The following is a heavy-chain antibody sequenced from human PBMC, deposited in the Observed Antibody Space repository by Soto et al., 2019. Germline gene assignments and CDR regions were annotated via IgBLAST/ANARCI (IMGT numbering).Heavy chain of an antibody. CDR2: IWYDGSNK. CDR1: GFTFSSYG. J-gene: IGHJ4*02. CDR3: ARGNYYDSSGYCHY. V-gene: IGHV3-33*01. D-gene: IGHD3-22*01. Sequence: QVQLVESGGGMVQPGRSLRLSCAASGFTFSSYGMHWVRQAPGKGLEWVAVIWYDGSNKYYADSVKGRFTISRDNSKNTLYLQMNSLRAEDTAVYYCARGNYYDSSGYCHYWGQGTLVTVSS.